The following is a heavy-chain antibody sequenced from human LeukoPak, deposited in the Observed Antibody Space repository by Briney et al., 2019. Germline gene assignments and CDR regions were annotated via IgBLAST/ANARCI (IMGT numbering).Heavy chain of an antibody. D-gene: IGHD3-16*01. V-gene: IGHV4-38-2*02. CDR3: SRGTSYIGGTIAY. CDR1: GYSISSAYY. Sequence: SETLSLTCTVSGYSISSAYYWGWIRQPPGKGLEWIGSISHSGTTYNSPSLKSRVTISLATSNNQFSLRLSSVTAAATAVYYCSRGTSYIGGTIAYWGQGTLITVSS. CDR2: ISHSGTT. J-gene: IGHJ4*02.